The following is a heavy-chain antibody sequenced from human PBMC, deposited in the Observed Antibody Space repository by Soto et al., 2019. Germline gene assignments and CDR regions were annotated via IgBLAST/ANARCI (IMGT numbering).Heavy chain of an antibody. CDR3: ARVVVTGGYYYYYYYGMDV. CDR1: GYTFTGYY. Sequence: TVKVSCKASGYTFTGYYMHWVRQAPGQRLEWMGWINPNSGGTNYAQKFRGRVTMTRDTSISTAYMELSRLRSDDTAVYYCARVVVTGGYYYYYYYGMDVWGQGTTVTVSS. D-gene: IGHD5-18*01. CDR2: INPNSGGT. J-gene: IGHJ6*02. V-gene: IGHV1-2*02.